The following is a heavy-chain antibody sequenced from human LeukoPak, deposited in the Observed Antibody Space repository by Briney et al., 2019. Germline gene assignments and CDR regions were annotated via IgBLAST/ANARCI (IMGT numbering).Heavy chain of an antibody. V-gene: IGHV4-59*08. CDR2: IYYSGST. J-gene: IGHJ4*02. CDR3: ARRFNSVWYFDY. Sequence: SETLSLTCTVSGGSISNYYWSWIRQPPGKGLEWIGYIYYSGSTNYNPSLKGRVTISVDTSKNQFSLNLSSVTAADTAVYFCARRFNSVWYFDYWGRGTLVTVSS. D-gene: IGHD6-19*01. CDR1: GGSISNYY.